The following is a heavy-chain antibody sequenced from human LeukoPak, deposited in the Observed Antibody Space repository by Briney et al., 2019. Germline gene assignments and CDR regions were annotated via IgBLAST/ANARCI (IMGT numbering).Heavy chain of an antibody. CDR3: ARDAAGDYYDSSGYYYPL. V-gene: IGHV3-7*01. CDR2: IKQDGSEK. J-gene: IGHJ4*02. D-gene: IGHD3-22*01. CDR1: GFTFSSYW. Sequence: GGSLRLSCAASGFTFSSYWMSWVRQAPGKGLEWVANIKQDGSEKYYVDSVKGRFTISGDNAKNSLYLQMNSLRAEDTAVYYCARDAAGDYYDSSGYYYPLWGQGTLVTVSS.